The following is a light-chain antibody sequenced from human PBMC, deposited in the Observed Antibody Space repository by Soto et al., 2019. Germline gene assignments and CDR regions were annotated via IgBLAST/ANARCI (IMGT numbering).Light chain of an antibody. J-gene: IGKJ2*01. V-gene: IGKV1-39*01. CDR3: QQSYRTPYI. Sequence: DIQLTQSPSFLAASVGDRVTITCRASQGIASFLAWYQQKPGKAPKLLIYSATTLQTGVSSRFSGSRSGPEFTLTISSLQPEDFATYYCQQSYRTPYIFGQGTRLEIK. CDR1: QGIASF. CDR2: SAT.